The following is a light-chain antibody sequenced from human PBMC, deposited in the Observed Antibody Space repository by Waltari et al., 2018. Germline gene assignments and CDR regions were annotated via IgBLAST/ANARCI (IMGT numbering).Light chain of an antibody. CDR2: WAS. Sequence: DIVMMQSPDSLAVSLGERATIRRKSRRSVLYSSNNKNYLAWYQQKPGQPPKLLIYWASTRESGVPDRFSGSGSGTDFTLTISSLQAEDVAVYYCQQYLSTPPTFGQGTKVEIK. J-gene: IGKJ1*01. CDR1: RSVLYSSNNKNY. V-gene: IGKV4-1*01. CDR3: QQYLSTPPT.